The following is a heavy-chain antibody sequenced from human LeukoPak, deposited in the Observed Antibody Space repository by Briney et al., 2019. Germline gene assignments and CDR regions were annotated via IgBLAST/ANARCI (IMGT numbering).Heavy chain of an antibody. J-gene: IGHJ5*02. CDR1: GGSISSYY. V-gene: IGHV4-59*01. D-gene: IGHD1-26*01. Sequence: SETLSLTCTVSGGSISSYYWSWIRQPPGKGLEWIGYIYYSGTTNYNPSLKSRVTISVDTSKNQFSLKLSSVTAADTAVYYCARSQTGYTGSYGLFDPWGQGTLVTVSS. CDR2: IYYSGTT. CDR3: ARSQTGYTGSYGLFDP.